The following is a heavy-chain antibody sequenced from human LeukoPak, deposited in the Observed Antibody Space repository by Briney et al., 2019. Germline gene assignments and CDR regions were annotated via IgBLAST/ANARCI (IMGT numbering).Heavy chain of an antibody. CDR3: ARSGIAARPGIGY. CDR2: ISSSGSTI. V-gene: IGHV3-48*03. CDR1: GFTFSSYG. D-gene: IGHD6-6*01. Sequence: GGSLRLSCAASGFTFSSYGMNWVRQAPGKGLEWVSYISSSGSTIYYADSVKGRFTISRDNAKNSLYLQMNSLRAEDTAVYYCARSGIAARPGIGYWGQGTLVTVSS. J-gene: IGHJ4*02.